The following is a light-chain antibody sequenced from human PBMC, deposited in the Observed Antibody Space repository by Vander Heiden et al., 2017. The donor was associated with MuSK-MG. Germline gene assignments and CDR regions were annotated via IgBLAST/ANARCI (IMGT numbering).Light chain of an antibody. J-gene: IGKJ4*01. CDR2: GAS. CDR3: LQDNNWPLT. Sequence: EIVMTQSPATLSVSPGERATLSCTASQNVSSNLAWYQQKPGQAPRLLNYGASTRGTGIPARFSVSGSGTEFTLTINSLQSEDFAVYYCLQDNNWPLTFGGGTKVEIK. V-gene: IGKV3-15*01. CDR1: QNVSSN.